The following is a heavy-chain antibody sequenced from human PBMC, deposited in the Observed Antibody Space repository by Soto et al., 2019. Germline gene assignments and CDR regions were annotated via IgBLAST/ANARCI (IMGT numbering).Heavy chain of an antibody. CDR3: AREGDVPYYYYGMDV. CDR1: GYTFTRYG. V-gene: IGHV1-18*01. D-gene: IGHD2-21*02. Sequence: QVHLVQSGAEVKKPGASVKVSCKTSGYTFTRYGISWVRQAPGQGLEWMGWISGYDGRTNLAQKVQDRVTMTTDTSTSTVNMELRTLSSDDTAVYYCAREGDVPYYYYGMDVWGQGTTVTVSS. CDR2: ISGYDGRT. J-gene: IGHJ6*02.